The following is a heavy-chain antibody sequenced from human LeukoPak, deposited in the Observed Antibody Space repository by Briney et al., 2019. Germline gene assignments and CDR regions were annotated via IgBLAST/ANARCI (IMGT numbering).Heavy chain of an antibody. J-gene: IGHJ4*01. V-gene: IGHV3-23*01. Sequence: GGSLRLSCAASGFTFSSYAMSWVRQAPGKGLEWVSAISGSGGSTYYADSVKGRFTISRDNSKNTLYLQVNSLRAEDTAVYYCAKERGGYSYGNADYWGXGTLXTVSS. CDR2: ISGSGGST. CDR3: AKERGGYSYGNADY. CDR1: GFTFSSYA. D-gene: IGHD5-18*01.